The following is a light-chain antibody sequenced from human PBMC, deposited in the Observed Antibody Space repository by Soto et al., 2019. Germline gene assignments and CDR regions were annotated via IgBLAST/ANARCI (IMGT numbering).Light chain of an antibody. CDR2: GAS. J-gene: IGKJ1*01. Sequence: DIQMTQSPSSLSASVGDRVTITCRASQVIGNYLAWYQQKPGKVPQRLIFGASTLQSGVPSRFSGSGSGTDFTLTISSLQSEDVATYYCQKYNSVPWTFGHGTKVEIK. V-gene: IGKV1-27*01. CDR3: QKYNSVPWT. CDR1: QVIGNY.